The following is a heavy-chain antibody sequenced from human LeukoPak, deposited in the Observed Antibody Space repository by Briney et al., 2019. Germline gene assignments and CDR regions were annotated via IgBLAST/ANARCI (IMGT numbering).Heavy chain of an antibody. CDR3: ARDLEYSSSPEGDSFDY. D-gene: IGHD6-6*01. CDR2: ISSSGSTV. V-gene: IGHV3-48*04. J-gene: IGHJ4*02. Sequence: GGSLRLSCAASGFTFSSYSMNWVRQAPGKGLEWLSSISSSGSTVYYADSVKGRFAISRDNAKNSLYLDMSSLRAEDTAVYYCARDLEYSSSPEGDSFDYWGRGTLVTVSS. CDR1: GFTFSSYS.